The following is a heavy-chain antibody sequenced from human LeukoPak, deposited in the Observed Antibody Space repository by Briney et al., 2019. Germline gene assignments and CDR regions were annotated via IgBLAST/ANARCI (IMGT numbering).Heavy chain of an antibody. V-gene: IGHV3-7*03. Sequence: GGSLRLSCAASGFTFSSYWMSWVRQAPGKGLEWLANIKQDGSEKYYVDSVKGRFTISRDNAKNSLYLQMNSLRAEDTAVYYCAGVEGHYYYYYGMDVWGKGTTVTVSS. CDR3: AGVEGHYYYYYGMDV. CDR1: GFTFSSYW. CDR2: IKQDGSEK. J-gene: IGHJ6*04.